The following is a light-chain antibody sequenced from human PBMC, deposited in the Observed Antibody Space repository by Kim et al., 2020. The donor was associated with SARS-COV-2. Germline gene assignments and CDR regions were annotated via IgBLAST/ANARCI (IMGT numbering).Light chain of an antibody. J-gene: IGKJ2*01. CDR2: KVS. V-gene: IGKV2-30*01. Sequence: GQPASISCRSSQSLLYSDGNTYLTWFHQRPGQSPRRLIYKVSIRDSGVPDRFSGSGSGTDFTLKISRVEAEDVGLYFCLQGTDMYTFGQGTKLEI. CDR3: LQGTDMYT. CDR1: QSLLYSDGNTY.